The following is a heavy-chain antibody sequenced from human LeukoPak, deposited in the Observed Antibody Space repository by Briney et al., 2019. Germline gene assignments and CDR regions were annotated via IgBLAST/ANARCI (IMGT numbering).Heavy chain of an antibody. J-gene: IGHJ4*02. Sequence: GGSLRLSCAASGFTVSSNYMSWVRQAPGKGLEWVSSISSSSSYIYYADSVKGRFTISRDNAKNSLYLQMNSLRAEDTAVYYCARVARGGLRLGELSLPVEDYWGQGTPVTVSS. V-gene: IGHV3-21*01. CDR2: ISSSSSYI. CDR1: GFTVSSNY. CDR3: ARVARGGLRLGELSLPVEDY. D-gene: IGHD3-16*02.